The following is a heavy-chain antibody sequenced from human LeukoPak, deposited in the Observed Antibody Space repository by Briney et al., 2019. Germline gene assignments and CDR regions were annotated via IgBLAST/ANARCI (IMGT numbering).Heavy chain of an antibody. J-gene: IGHJ4*02. CDR2: FNHSGST. Sequence: SETLSLTCAVYGGSFSGYYWSWIRQTPGKGLGWIGEFNHSGSTNYSPSLKSRVTISVDTSKNQFSLKLSSVTAADTAVYYCARVGDCSGGGCYRNYFDYWGQGTLVTVSS. CDR3: ARVGDCSGGGCYRNYFDY. D-gene: IGHD2-15*01. CDR1: GGSFSGYY. V-gene: IGHV4-34*01.